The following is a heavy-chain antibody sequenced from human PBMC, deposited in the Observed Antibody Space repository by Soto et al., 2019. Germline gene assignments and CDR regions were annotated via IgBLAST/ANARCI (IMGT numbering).Heavy chain of an antibody. Sequence: QVQLQESGPGLVKPLQTLSLTCTVSGDSISSSNHYWNWIRQPPGKGPEWIGYIFSSGNTYNNPSLNTRATLSVDTFKNQFSLTLTSVTAADTAVYYCARAKMGELLLLDFWGQGILVTVSS. CDR3: ARAKMGELLLLDF. J-gene: IGHJ4*02. CDR2: IFSSGNT. V-gene: IGHV4-30-4*08. D-gene: IGHD3-16*01. CDR1: GDSISSSNHY.